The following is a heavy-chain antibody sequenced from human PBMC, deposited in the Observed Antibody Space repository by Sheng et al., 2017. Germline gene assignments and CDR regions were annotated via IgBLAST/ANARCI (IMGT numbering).Heavy chain of an antibody. Sequence: QVTLKESGPVLVKPTETLTLTCTVSGFSLSNARMGVSWIRQPPGKALEWLAHIFSNDEKSYSTSLKSRLTISKDTSKSQVVLTMTNMDPVDTATYYCARIALVVVTANYYYGMDVWGPRDHGHRLL. CDR1: GFSLSNARMG. V-gene: IGHV2-26*01. CDR2: IFSNDEK. J-gene: IGHJ6*01. CDR3: ARIALVVVTANYYYGMDV. D-gene: IGHD2-21*02.